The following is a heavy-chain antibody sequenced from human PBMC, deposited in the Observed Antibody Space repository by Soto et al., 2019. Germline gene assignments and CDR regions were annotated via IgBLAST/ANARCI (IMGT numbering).Heavy chain of an antibody. CDR1: GYTFSSYY. D-gene: IGHD2-2*02. CDR2: INSSGGRT. V-gene: IGHV1-46*03. J-gene: IGHJ4*02. CDR3: ARAARNCSSITCYTYFDY. Sequence: ASVKVSCKASGYTFSSYYMHWVRQAPGQGLEWMGIINSSGGRTSTAQRFQGRVTMTRDTSTSTVYMELSSLRSEDTAVYYCARAARNCSSITCYTYFDYWGQGTQVTVSS.